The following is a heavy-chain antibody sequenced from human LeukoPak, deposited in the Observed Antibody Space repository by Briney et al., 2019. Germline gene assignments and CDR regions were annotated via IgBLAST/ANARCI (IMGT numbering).Heavy chain of an antibody. J-gene: IGHJ4*02. V-gene: IGHV3-21*01. CDR3: ARDEGTTEYYFDY. CDR2: ISSSSTYT. Sequence: GGSLRLSCAASGFTFSTYTMNWVRQAPGKGLEWVSSISSSSTYTYYADSVKGRFTISRDNAKNSLYLHLNSLRPEDTAVYYCARDEGTTEYYFDYWGQGTLVTVSP. CDR1: GFTFSTYT. D-gene: IGHD4-17*01.